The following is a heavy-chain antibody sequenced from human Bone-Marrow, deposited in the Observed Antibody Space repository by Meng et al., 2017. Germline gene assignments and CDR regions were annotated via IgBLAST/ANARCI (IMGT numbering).Heavy chain of an antibody. V-gene: IGHV4-34*01. D-gene: IGHD5-12*01. Sequence: GSLRLSCAVYGGSFSGYYWSWIRQPPGKGLEWIGEINHSGSTNYNPSLKRRVTISVDTSKNQFSLKLSSVTAADTAVYYCASGLGGGCDYPPPKYFDYWGQGTLVTVSS. CDR1: GGSFSGYY. CDR3: ASGLGGGCDYPPPKYFDY. J-gene: IGHJ4*02. CDR2: INHSGST.